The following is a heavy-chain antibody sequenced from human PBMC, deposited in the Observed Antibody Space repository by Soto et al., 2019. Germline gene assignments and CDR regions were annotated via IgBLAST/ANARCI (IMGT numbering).Heavy chain of an antibody. J-gene: IGHJ4*02. Sequence: GGSLRLSCAASGFTVSSNCMSWVRQAPGKGLEWVSVIYSGGSTYYADSVKGRFTISRDNPKNTLYLQMNSLRAEDTAVYYCAKEGRYSSSRGYFDYWGQGTLVTVSS. CDR1: GFTVSSNC. CDR2: IYSGGST. CDR3: AKEGRYSSSRGYFDY. D-gene: IGHD6-13*01. V-gene: IGHV3-53*01.